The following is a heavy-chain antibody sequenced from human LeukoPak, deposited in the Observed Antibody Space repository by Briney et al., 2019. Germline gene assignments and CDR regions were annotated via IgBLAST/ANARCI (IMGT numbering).Heavy chain of an antibody. CDR3: ARHERGAENLDY. CDR2: VSYSGRT. J-gene: IGHJ4*02. Sequence: SETLSLTCTVSGGSISFYDWSWIRQPPGKGLECIGYVSYSGRTNHNPSLKGRVTISADTSKNQFSLKLTSVTAADTAVYYCARHERGAENLDYWGQGTLVTVSS. V-gene: IGHV4-59*08. CDR1: GGSISFYD. D-gene: IGHD1-1*01.